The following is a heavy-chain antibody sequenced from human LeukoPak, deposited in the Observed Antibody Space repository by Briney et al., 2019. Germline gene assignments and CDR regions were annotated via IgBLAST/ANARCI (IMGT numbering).Heavy chain of an antibody. V-gene: IGHV4-34*01. CDR1: GGSFNGYY. D-gene: IGHD6-13*01. CDR3: ARKSIVTAGRKPYDY. Sequence: SETLSLTCAVYGGSFNGYYWSWLRQSPGKGLEWIGEIDHSGRTNSNPSLKSRVIISVDMSKNQFSLRLTSVTAADTAIYYCARKSIVTAGRKPYDYWDQGTLVTVSS. J-gene: IGHJ4*02. CDR2: IDHSGRT.